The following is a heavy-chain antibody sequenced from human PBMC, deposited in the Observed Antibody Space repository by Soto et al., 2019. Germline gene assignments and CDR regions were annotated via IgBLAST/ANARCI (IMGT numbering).Heavy chain of an antibody. CDR3: ARGFGYSSGYGIDY. Sequence: GGSLRLSCAASGFTFSSYWMYWVRQAPGKGLVWVSRINRDGSSTSYADSVKGRFTISRDNAKNTLYLQMNSLRAEDTVVYYCARGFGYSSGYGIDYWGQGTLVTVSS. D-gene: IGHD5-18*01. CDR2: INRDGSST. CDR1: GFTFSSYW. V-gene: IGHV3-74*01. J-gene: IGHJ4*02.